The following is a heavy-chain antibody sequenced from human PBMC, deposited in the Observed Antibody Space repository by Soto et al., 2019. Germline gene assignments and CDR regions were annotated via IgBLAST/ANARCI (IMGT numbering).Heavy chain of an antibody. Sequence: QVQLVQSGAEVKKPGSSVKVSCKASGGTFSSYAISWVRQAPGQGLEWMGGIIPIFGTANYAQKFQGRVTITADKSRSTAYMERSILRSEDTGVYYCARGGLYHWIYPAAYGRYYYGRDFWGQGTTVTVSS. D-gene: IGHD1-7*01. J-gene: IGHJ6*02. CDR2: IIPIFGTA. V-gene: IGHV1-69*06. CDR3: ARGGLYHWIYPAAYGRYYYGRDF. CDR1: GGTFSSYA.